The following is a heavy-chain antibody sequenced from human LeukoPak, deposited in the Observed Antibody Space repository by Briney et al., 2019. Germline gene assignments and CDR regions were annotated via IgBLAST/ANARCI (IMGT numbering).Heavy chain of an antibody. CDR1: GFSFSNSW. V-gene: IGHV3-74*01. Sequence: GGSLRLSCEVSGFSFSNSWMHWLRQPPGKGLVWVSRINPDGSSTNYADSVEGRFTISRDNAKSTLYLQMNSLRVEDTAVYYCARAFRGSLHYDYWGQGTLVTVSS. CDR2: INPDGSST. D-gene: IGHD3-16*01. CDR3: ARAFRGSLHYDY. J-gene: IGHJ4*02.